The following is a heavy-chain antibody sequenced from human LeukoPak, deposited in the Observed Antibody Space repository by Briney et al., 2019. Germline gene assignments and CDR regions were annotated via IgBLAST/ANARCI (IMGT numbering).Heavy chain of an antibody. CDR2: ISYDGSNK. Sequence: GSLRLSCAASGFTFSSYGMHWVRQAPGKGLEWVAVISYDGSNKYYADSVKGRFTISRDNSKNTLYLQMNGLRAEDTAVYYCAKDRTTGIFDYWGQGTLVTVSS. V-gene: IGHV3-30*18. J-gene: IGHJ4*02. CDR3: AKDRTTGIFDY. CDR1: GFTFSSYG. D-gene: IGHD4-17*01.